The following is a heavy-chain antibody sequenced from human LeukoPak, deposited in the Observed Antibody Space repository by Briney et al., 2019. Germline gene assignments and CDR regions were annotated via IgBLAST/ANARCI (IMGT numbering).Heavy chain of an antibody. J-gene: IGHJ4*02. Sequence: GGSLRLSCAASGFTFNDYPMNWVRQTPGKGLEWISYINHNSASTYHADSVKGRFTISRDNAKNSLHLQMNSLRAEDTAVYYCVKDNDWAFDFWGQGTLVTVS. CDR3: VKDNDWAFDF. V-gene: IGHV3-48*01. CDR1: GFTFNDYP. CDR2: INHNSAST. D-gene: IGHD1-1*01.